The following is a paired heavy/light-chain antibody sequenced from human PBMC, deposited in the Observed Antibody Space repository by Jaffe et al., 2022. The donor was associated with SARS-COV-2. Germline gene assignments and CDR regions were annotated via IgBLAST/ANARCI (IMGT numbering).Heavy chain of an antibody. CDR1: GFTFSSNS. J-gene: IGHJ4*02. D-gene: IGHD2-21*02. Sequence: EVQLVESGGGLVQPGGSLRLSCAASGFTFSSNSMNWVRQAPGKGLEWVSYISSTSSTIYYADSVRGRFTISRDNAKNSLYLQMNSLRAEDTAVYYCASVVVTAIGTDYWGQGTLVTVSS. V-gene: IGHV3-48*01. CDR2: ISSTSSTI. CDR3: ASVVVTAIGTDY.
Light chain of an antibody. J-gene: IGLJ1*01. CDR1: SSDVGSYNL. CDR2: EG. CDR3: CSFVGSSTLLYV. Sequence: QSALTQPASVSGSPGQSITISCTGTSSDVGSYNLVSWYQQHPGKAPKLMIYEGKRPSGVSNRFSGSKSGNTASLTISGLQAEDEADYYCCSFVGSSTLLYVFGTGTKVTVL. V-gene: IGLV2-23*01.